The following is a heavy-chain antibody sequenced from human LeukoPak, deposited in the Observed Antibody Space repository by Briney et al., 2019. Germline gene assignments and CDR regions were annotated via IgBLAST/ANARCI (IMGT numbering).Heavy chain of an antibody. CDR1: GFTFDDYA. CDR2: ISWNSGSI. J-gene: IGHJ4*02. Sequence: GRSLRLSCAASGFTFDDYAMHWVRQAPGKGLEWVSGISWNSGSIGYADSVKGRFTISRDNAKNSLYLQMNSLRAEDTALYYCAKDDYIDYWGQGTLVTVSS. CDR3: AKDDYIDY. V-gene: IGHV3-9*01.